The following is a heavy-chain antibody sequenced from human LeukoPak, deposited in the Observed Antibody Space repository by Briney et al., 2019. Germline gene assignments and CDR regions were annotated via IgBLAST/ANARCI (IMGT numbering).Heavy chain of an antibody. Sequence: PSETLSLTCAVYGGSFSGYYWSWIRQPPGKGLEWIGEINHSGSTNYNPSLKSRVTISVDTSKNQFSLKLSSVTAADTAVYYCARSGDSLDYWGQGTLVTVSS. CDR3: ARSGDSLDY. CDR2: INHSGST. D-gene: IGHD3-10*01. CDR1: GGSFSGYY. J-gene: IGHJ4*02. V-gene: IGHV4-34*01.